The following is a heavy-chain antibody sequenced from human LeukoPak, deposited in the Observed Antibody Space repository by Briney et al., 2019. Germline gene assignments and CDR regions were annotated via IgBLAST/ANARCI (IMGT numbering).Heavy chain of an antibody. J-gene: IGHJ5*02. D-gene: IGHD3-3*01. CDR3: ASPNYDFWSP. CDR2: INHSGST. V-gene: IGHV4-34*01. Sequence: SETLSLTCAVYGGSFSGYYWSWIRQPPGEGLEWIGEINHSGSTNYNPSLKSRVTISVDTSKNQFSLKLSSVTAADTAVYYCASPNYDFWSPWGQGTLVTVSS. CDR1: GGSFSGYY.